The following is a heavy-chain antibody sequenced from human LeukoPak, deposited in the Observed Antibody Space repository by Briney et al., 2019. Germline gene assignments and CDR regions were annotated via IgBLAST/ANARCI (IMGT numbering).Heavy chain of an antibody. J-gene: IGHJ1*01. CDR1: GFTFSTYA. CDR2: ISDSGNII. D-gene: IGHD3-22*01. V-gene: IGHV3-48*04. CDR3: ATYSSLNRREFQY. Sequence: GGSLRLSCAASGFTFSTYAMNWVRQAPGKGLEWVSYISDSGNIIYNADSVKGRFTISRDNAKNSLYLQMNSLRAEDTAVYYCATYSSLNRREFQYWGQGTLLTVSS.